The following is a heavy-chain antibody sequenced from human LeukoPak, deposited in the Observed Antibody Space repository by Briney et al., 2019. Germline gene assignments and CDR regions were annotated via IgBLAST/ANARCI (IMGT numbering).Heavy chain of an antibody. CDR1: SYTFTSYG. D-gene: IGHD3-10*01. J-gene: IGHJ4*02. CDR2: ISAYNGNT. V-gene: IGHV1-18*01. CDR3: ARVRFGELTLDY. Sequence: ASVKVSCKASSYTFTSYGISWVRQAPGQGLEWMGWISAYNGNTNYAQKLQGRVTMTTDTSTSTAYMELRSLRSDDTAVYYCARVRFGELTLDYWGQGTLVTVSS.